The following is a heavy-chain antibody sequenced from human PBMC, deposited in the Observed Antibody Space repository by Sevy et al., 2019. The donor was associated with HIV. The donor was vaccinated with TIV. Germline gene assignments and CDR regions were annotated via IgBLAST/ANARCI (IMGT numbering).Heavy chain of an antibody. J-gene: IGHJ4*01. CDR1: GFAFSTHA. CDR3: ARDGGYSIKWYPLY. D-gene: IGHD1-26*01. CDR2: ISYEGTET. Sequence: GESLKISCAASGFAFSTHAMHWVRQAPGKGLEWVAVISYEGTETFYTASVEGRFTISRDNSKNMLSLQINSLRPEDTAVYYCARDGGYSIKWYPLYWGHGTLVTVCS. V-gene: IGHV3-30-3*01.